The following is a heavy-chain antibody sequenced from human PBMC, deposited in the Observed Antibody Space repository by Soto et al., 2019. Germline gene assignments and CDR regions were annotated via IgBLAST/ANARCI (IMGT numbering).Heavy chain of an antibody. CDR2: ISGSGGST. CDR3: AKDLGCGGDCYGHEYFQH. V-gene: IGHV3-23*01. CDR1: GFTFSSYA. J-gene: IGHJ1*01. D-gene: IGHD2-21*02. Sequence: GGSLRLSCAASGFTFSSYAMSWVRQAPGKGLEWVSAISGSGGSTYYADSVKGRFTISRDNSKNTLYLQMNSLRAEDTAVYYCAKDLGCGGDCYGHEYFQHWGQGTLVTVSS.